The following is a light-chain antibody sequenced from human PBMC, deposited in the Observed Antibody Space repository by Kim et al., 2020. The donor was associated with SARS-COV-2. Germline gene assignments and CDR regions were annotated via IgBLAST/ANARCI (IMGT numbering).Light chain of an antibody. Sequence: GQSITNSCTGTSSDVGGYNYVSWYLQHPDKAPKLMIYDVSKRPSGVSNRFSVSKSGNTASLTISGLQAEDEADYYCSSFASSSTYVFGTGTKFTVL. CDR1: SSDVGGYNY. CDR2: DVS. J-gene: IGLJ1*01. V-gene: IGLV2-14*04. CDR3: SSFASSSTYV.